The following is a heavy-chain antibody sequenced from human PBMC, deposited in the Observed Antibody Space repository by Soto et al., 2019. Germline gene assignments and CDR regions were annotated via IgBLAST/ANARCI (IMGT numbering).Heavy chain of an antibody. J-gene: IGHJ4*02. CDR2: IYHSGST. CDR3: ARVGGMPMPYYFDY. Sequence: SETLSLTCAVSGGSSSSGGYSWSRIRQPPGKGLEWIGYIYHSGSTYYNPSLKSRVTISVDRSKNQFSLKLSSVTAADTAVYYCARVGGMPMPYYFDYWGQGTLVTVSS. D-gene: IGHD3-16*01. CDR1: GGSSSSGGYS. V-gene: IGHV4-30-2*01.